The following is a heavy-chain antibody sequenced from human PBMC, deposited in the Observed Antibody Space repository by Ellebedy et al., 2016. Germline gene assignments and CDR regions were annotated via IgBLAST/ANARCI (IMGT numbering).Heavy chain of an antibody. CDR3: ARDLLTPPSLASEGYSTIDY. CDR2: INQDGSEK. V-gene: IGHV3-7*01. CDR1: GFTFSNYW. J-gene: IGHJ4*02. Sequence: GGSLRLSCVGSGFTFSNYWMSWVRQAPGKGLEWVANINQDGSEKYYEDSVKGRFTISKENAKNSVYLQMDSLRAGDKAVYYCARDLLTPPSLASEGYSTIDYWGQGTLVTVSS. D-gene: IGHD5-18*01.